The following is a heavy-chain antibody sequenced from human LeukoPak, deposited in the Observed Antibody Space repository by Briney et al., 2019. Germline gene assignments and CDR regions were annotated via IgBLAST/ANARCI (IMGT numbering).Heavy chain of an antibody. CDR2: ISGSGITT. J-gene: IGHJ4*02. CDR1: GFNVISYA. D-gene: IGHD3-22*01. CDR3: AKDYYYDSSGYYAYTYYFDY. V-gene: IGHV3-23*01. Sequence: GGSLRLSCEASGFNVISYAMSWVRQAPGKGLDWVSAISGSGITTYYSDSVKGRFTISRDNSKNTVFLQMSSLRAEDTAVYYCAKDYYYDSSGYYAYTYYFDYWGQGTLVTVSS.